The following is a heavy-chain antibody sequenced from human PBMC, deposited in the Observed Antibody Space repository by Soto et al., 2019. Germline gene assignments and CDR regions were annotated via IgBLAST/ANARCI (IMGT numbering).Heavy chain of an antibody. J-gene: IGHJ4*02. CDR2: ISSSSYI. CDR1: GFSFSVYT. CDR3: ARGIAARTPPDN. V-gene: IGHV3-21*01. Sequence: GGSLRLSCAASGFSFSVYTMNWVRQAPGKGLEWVSSISSSSYIYYADSLKGRFTISRDNAKNSVYLQMNSLRAEDTAVYYCARGIAARTPPDNWGQGTLVTVSS. D-gene: IGHD6-6*01.